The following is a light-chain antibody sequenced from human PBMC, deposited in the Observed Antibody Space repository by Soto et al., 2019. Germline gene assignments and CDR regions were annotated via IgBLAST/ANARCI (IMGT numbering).Light chain of an antibody. V-gene: IGKV3-20*01. Sequence: EIALTQSPGTLSVSPGERATLSCRASQSVSSNLAWYQQKPGQAPRLLIYGASSRATGIPDRFSGSGFGTDFTLTISRLEPEDFAVYHCQHYDISLFAFGPGTKVDIK. CDR2: GAS. CDR1: QSVSSN. J-gene: IGKJ3*01. CDR3: QHYDISLFA.